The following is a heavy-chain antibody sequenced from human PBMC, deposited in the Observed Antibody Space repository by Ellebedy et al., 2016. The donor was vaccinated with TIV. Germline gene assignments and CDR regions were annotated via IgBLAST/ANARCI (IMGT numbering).Heavy chain of an antibody. CDR3: ARESNSGVHFDH. Sequence: GGSLRLXXAASGFTFSTYGMHWVRQAPGKGLEWVAVISYDGSNKYYVDSVKGRFTISRDNSKNTLYVQMNSLRGEDTAVYYCARESNSGVHFDHWGQGTLVTVSS. V-gene: IGHV3-30*03. CDR1: GFTFSTYG. J-gene: IGHJ4*02. D-gene: IGHD6-19*01. CDR2: ISYDGSNK.